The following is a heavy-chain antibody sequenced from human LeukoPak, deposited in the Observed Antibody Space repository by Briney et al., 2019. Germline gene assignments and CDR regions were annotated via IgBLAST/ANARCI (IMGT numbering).Heavy chain of an antibody. CDR3: AKTNGYYSD. J-gene: IGHJ4*02. D-gene: IGHD3-22*01. CDR1: GFTFSSYG. Sequence: QPGGSLRLSCAASGFTFSSYGMNWVRQAPGKGLEWVSGISGSGGTTYYADSVKGRSTISRDNSKNSLSLQVSSLRAEDTAVYYCAKTNGYYSDWGQGTLVTVSS. CDR2: ISGSGGTT. V-gene: IGHV3-23*01.